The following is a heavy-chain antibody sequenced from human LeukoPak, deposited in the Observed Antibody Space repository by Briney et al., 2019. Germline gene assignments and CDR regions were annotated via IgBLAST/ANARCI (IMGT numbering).Heavy chain of an antibody. CDR2: INHSGST. CDR1: GGSFSGYY. Sequence: SETLSLTCAVYGGSFSGYYWSWIRQPPGKGLEWIGEINHSGSTNYNPSLKSRVTISVDTSKNQFSLKLSSVTAADTAVYYCARGYYDRSDYSNPFDYWGQGTLVTVSS. J-gene: IGHJ4*02. CDR3: ARGYYDRSDYSNPFDY. D-gene: IGHD3-22*01. V-gene: IGHV4-34*01.